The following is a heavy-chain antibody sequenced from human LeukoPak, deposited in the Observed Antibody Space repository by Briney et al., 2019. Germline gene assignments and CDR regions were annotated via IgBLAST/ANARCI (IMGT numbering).Heavy chain of an antibody. CDR3: AKDGIYKVAY. J-gene: IGHJ4*02. D-gene: IGHD1-14*01. CDR1: GFTFSTSA. V-gene: IGHV3-23*01. Sequence: GGSLRLSCAASGFTFSTSAMSWVRQAPGKGLEWVSGTLGSGGSTYYADSVKGRFTISRDNPKNTLYLQMNSLRAEDTAVYYCAKDGIYKVAYWGQGTLVTVSS. CDR2: TLGSGGST.